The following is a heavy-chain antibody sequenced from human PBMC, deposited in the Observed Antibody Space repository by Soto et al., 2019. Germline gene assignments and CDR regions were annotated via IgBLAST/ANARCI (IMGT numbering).Heavy chain of an antibody. D-gene: IGHD3-10*01. CDR1: GFTFSSYS. J-gene: IGHJ6*03. CDR2: ISSSSSYI. CDR3: ARGLKFTTPLVRGVNPYYYYYMDV. V-gene: IGHV3-21*04. Sequence: GGSLRLSCAASGFTFSSYSMNWVRQAPGKGLEWVSSISSSSSYIYYADSVKGRFTISRDNAKNSLYLQMNSLRSEDTAVYYCARGLKFTTPLVRGVNPYYYYYMDVWGEGTTVTVSS.